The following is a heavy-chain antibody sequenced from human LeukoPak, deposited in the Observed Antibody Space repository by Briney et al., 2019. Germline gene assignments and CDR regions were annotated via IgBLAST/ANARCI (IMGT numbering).Heavy chain of an antibody. J-gene: IGHJ4*02. V-gene: IGHV4-39*01. CDR3: ARRGYSSSWPTFDY. Sequence: SEALSLTCTVSGGSISSSSYYWGWNRQPPGKGLEWVGSIYYSGSTYYNPSLKSRVTISVDTSKNQFSLKPSSVTAADTAVYYCARRGYSSSWPTFDYWGQGTLVTVSS. CDR1: GGSISSSSYY. D-gene: IGHD6-13*01. CDR2: IYYSGST.